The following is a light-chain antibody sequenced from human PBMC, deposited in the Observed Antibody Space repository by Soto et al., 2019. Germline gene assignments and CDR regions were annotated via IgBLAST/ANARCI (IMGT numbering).Light chain of an antibody. J-gene: IGKJ4*01. CDR1: QGISSW. CDR3: QQTSSFPLT. CDR2: AAS. Sequence: DLQMTPSPSSVSASVGDRVTITCRASQGISSWLAWYQQKPGKVPKLLIYAASSLQSGGPSRFSGSGSGTDFTLTSSSLQPEDFATYCCQQTSSFPLTFGGGTKVEIK. V-gene: IGKV1-12*01.